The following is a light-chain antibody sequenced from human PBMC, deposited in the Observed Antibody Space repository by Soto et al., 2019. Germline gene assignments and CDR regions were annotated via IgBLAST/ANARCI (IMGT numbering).Light chain of an antibody. CDR3: LQHDSYPRT. CDR2: AAS. J-gene: IGKJ1*01. Sequence: DVPMTQSPSSLSASVGDRVTITCRASQGINNDLSWYQQKAGEAPKRLIYAASALQRGVPSRFSGGGSGTEFTLTINSQQPENFATSYCLQHDSYPRTFGQGPKVEVK. CDR1: QGINND. V-gene: IGKV1-17*01.